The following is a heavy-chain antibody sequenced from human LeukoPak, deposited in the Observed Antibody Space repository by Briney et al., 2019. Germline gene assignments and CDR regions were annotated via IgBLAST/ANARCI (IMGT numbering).Heavy chain of an antibody. CDR3: AREGQLGLDN. CDR1: GHTFTVHY. V-gene: IGHV1-2*02. Sequence: RASVKVSCKASGHTFTVHYIHWVRQGPGQGLEWLGWITLNSGDTHYAQKFQGRLTMTSDTSISTGYMELSRLQFDDTAVYYCAREGQLGLDNWGQGTLVTVSS. D-gene: IGHD1-1*01. CDR2: ITLNSGDT. J-gene: IGHJ1*01.